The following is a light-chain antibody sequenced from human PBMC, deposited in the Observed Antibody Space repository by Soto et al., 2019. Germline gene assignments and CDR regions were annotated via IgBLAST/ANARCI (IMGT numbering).Light chain of an antibody. J-gene: IGKJ1*01. CDR1: QSISSW. CDR2: KAS. CDR3: QQYNGYWT. V-gene: IGKV1-5*03. Sequence: DMQLTQSPSTLSAFVGDRVTITCRASQSISSWLAWYQQKPGKAPKLLIYKASNLESGVPSRFSGSGSGTEFTLTISSLQPDDLATYYCQQYNGYWTFGQGTKVEIK.